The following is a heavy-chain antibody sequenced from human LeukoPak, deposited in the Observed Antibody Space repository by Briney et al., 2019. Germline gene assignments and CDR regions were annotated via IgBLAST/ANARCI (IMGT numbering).Heavy chain of an antibody. V-gene: IGHV3-48*04. CDR1: GFSFRSYS. J-gene: IGHJ4*02. D-gene: IGHD6-13*01. Sequence: GGSLRLSCAASGFSFRSYSMNWVRQAPGKGLEWISYISSSGTTIYYAESVKGRFTISRDNAKNSLFLQMHSLRAEDAAVFYCARDSWEAINIAATGTGFDYWGQGTLVTVSS. CDR2: ISSSGTTI. CDR3: ARDSWEAINIAATGTGFDY.